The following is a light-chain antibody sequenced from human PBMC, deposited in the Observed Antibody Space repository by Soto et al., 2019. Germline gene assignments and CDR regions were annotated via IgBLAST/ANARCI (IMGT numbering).Light chain of an antibody. CDR3: QTWGTGIPV. J-gene: IGLJ3*02. CDR1: SGHSRYA. CDR2: LNSDGSH. V-gene: IGLV4-69*01. Sequence: QLVLTQSPSASASLGASVKLTCTLSSGHSRYAIAWHQQQPEKGPRYLMKLNSDGSHDKGDGIPDRFSGSSSGAERYLTISRLQSEDEADYYCQTWGTGIPVFGGGTKLTVL.